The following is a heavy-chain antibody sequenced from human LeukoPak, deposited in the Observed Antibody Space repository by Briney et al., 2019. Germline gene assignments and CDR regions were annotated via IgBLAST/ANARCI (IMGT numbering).Heavy chain of an antibody. Sequence: SVKVSCKASGGTFSSYAISWVRQAPGQGLEWMGRIIPILGIANYAQKFQGRVTITADKSTSTAYMELSSLRSEDTAVYYCAREAHYDILTGYQAHAFDIWGQGTMVTVSS. D-gene: IGHD3-9*01. V-gene: IGHV1-69*04. CDR3: AREAHYDILTGYQAHAFDI. CDR2: IIPILGIA. J-gene: IGHJ3*02. CDR1: GGTFSSYA.